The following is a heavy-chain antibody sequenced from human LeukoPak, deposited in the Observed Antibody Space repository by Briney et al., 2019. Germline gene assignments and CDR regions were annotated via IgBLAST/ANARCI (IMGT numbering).Heavy chain of an antibody. D-gene: IGHD3-22*01. CDR1: GFTFSSYS. J-gene: IGHJ4*02. Sequence: PGGSLRLSCAASGFTFSSYSMNWVRQAPGKGLEWVSSISSSSSYIYYADSVKGRFTISRDNAKNSLYLQMNSLRAEDTAVYYCGYCDSSGYYPDYWGQGTLVTVSS. V-gene: IGHV3-21*01. CDR3: GYCDSSGYYPDY. CDR2: ISSSSSYI.